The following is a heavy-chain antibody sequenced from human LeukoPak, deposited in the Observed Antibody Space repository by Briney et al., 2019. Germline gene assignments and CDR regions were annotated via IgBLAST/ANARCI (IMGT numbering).Heavy chain of an antibody. D-gene: IGHD3-22*01. Sequence: PSETLSLTCTVSDYSISSGYGYYWGWIRQPPGKGLEWIGNIYHSGSTNYSPSLKSRVTISVDTSKNQFSLKLSSVTAADTAVYFCAREDYYNSGGYYLDYWGQGTLVTVSS. CDR2: IYHSGST. J-gene: IGHJ4*02. V-gene: IGHV4-38-2*02. CDR3: AREDYYNSGGYYLDY. CDR1: DYSISSGYGYY.